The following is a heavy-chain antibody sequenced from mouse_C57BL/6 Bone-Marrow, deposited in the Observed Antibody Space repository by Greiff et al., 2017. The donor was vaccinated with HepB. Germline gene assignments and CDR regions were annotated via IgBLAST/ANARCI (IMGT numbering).Heavy chain of an antibody. V-gene: IGHV1-69*01. Sequence: VQLQQPGAELVMPGASVKLSCKASGYTFTSYWMHWVKQRPGQGLEWIGEIDPSDSYTNYNQKFKGKSTLTVDKSSSTAYMQLSSLTSEDSAVYYCARWGGNYFPWFAYWGQGTLVTVSA. CDR2: IDPSDSYT. CDR3: ARWGGNYFPWFAY. CDR1: GYTFTSYW. J-gene: IGHJ3*01. D-gene: IGHD2-1*01.